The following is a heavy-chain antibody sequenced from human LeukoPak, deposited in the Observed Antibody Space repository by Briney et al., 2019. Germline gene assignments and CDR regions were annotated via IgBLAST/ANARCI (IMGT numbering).Heavy chain of an antibody. CDR2: IKQDGSEK. J-gene: IGHJ4*02. D-gene: IGHD5-18*01. Sequence: PGGSLRLSCAASGFTFSSYWMSWVRQAPGKGLEWVANIKQDGSEKYYVDSVKGRFTISRDNAKNSLYLQMNSLRAEDTAVYYCARGVVHVGTAMALYYFDYWGQGTLVTVSS. CDR1: GFTFSSYW. V-gene: IGHV3-7*01. CDR3: ARGVVHVGTAMALYYFDY.